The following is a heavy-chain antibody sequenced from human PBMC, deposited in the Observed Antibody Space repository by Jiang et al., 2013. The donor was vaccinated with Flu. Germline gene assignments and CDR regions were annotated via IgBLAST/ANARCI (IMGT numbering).Heavy chain of an antibody. CDR1: GGSISSYY. D-gene: IGHD4-11*01. CDR2: IYTSGST. Sequence: GSGLVKPSETLSLTCAVSGGSISSYYWSWVRRPAGKGLEWIGRIYTSGSTNYNPSLKSRVTISVDTSKNQFSLKLSSVTAADTAVYYCAREGSTVTTRKNWFDPWGQGTLVTVSS. CDR3: AREGSTVTTRKNWFDP. V-gene: IGHV4-4*07. J-gene: IGHJ5*02.